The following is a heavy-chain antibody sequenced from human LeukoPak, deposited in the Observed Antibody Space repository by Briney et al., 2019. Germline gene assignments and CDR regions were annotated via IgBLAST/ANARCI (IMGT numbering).Heavy chain of an antibody. CDR2: IYHSGST. CDR1: GYSISSGYY. D-gene: IGHD2-2*02. J-gene: IGHJ5*02. V-gene: IGHV4-38-2*02. CDR3: ARLERYCSSTSCYIKNWFDP. Sequence: SETLSLTCTVSGYSISSGYYWGWIRQPPGEGLEWIGSIYHSGSTYYNPSLKSRVTISVDTSKNQFSLKLSSVTAADTAVYYCARLERYCSSTSCYIKNWFDPWGQGTLVTVSS.